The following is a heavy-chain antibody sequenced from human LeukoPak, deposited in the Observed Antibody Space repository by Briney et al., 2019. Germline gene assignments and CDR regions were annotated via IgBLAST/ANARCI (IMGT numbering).Heavy chain of an antibody. CDR2: INPSGGST. D-gene: IGHD3-9*01. V-gene: IGHV1-46*01. CDR3: ARDRGTYDMPGNRFDP. Sequence: ASVKVSCKASGYTFTSYYMHWVRQAPGQGLEWMGIINPSGGSTSYAQKFQGRVTMTRDTSTSTVYMELSSLRSEDTAVYYCARDRGTYDMPGNRFDPWGQGTLVTVSS. CDR1: GYTFTSYY. J-gene: IGHJ5*02.